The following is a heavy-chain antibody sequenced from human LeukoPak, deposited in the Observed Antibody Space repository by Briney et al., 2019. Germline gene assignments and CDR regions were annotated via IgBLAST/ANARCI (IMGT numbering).Heavy chain of an antibody. Sequence: SETLSLTCAVSGGPLTSYYWSWIRQPPGKGLEWIGFIYYRGSTNYNPSLESRVTISVDTSKNRFSLKLSSVIAADTAVYYCARDRYSGYDGFGAFDIWGQGTMVTVSS. CDR1: GGPLTSYY. CDR3: ARDRYSGYDGFGAFDI. J-gene: IGHJ3*02. V-gene: IGHV4-59*01. CDR2: IYYRGST. D-gene: IGHD5-12*01.